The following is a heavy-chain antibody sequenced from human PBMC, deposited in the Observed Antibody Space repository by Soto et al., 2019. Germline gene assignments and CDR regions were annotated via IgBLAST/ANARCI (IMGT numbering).Heavy chain of an antibody. D-gene: IGHD1-26*01. Sequence: ASVKVSCKASGYTFTGYYMHWVRQAPGQGLEWMGWINPNSGGTNYAQKFQGWVTMTRDTSISTAYMELSRLRSDDTAVYYCARVSSVGSSGGRYFDYWGQGSQVTVSS. CDR1: GYTFTGYY. CDR3: ARVSSVGSSGGRYFDY. J-gene: IGHJ4*02. CDR2: INPNSGGT. V-gene: IGHV1-2*04.